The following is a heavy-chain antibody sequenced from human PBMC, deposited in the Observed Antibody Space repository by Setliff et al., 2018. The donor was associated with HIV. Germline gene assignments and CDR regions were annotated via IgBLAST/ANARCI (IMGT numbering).Heavy chain of an antibody. Sequence: ASVKVSCKASTYTFSSYVINWVRQAPGQGLEWMGRISVYNGNTIYAQKLQGRVIMTTDKSTRTAYMELRSLRSDDTAMYYCATQRDIVMVPGQGGFDIWAQGTMVTVSS. CDR1: TYTFSSYV. J-gene: IGHJ3*02. CDR3: ATQRDIVMVPGQGGFDI. D-gene: IGHD2-2*01. CDR2: ISVYNGNT. V-gene: IGHV1-18*01.